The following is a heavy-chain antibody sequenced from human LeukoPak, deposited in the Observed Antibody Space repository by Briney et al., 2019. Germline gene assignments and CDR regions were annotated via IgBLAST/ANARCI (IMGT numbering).Heavy chain of an antibody. D-gene: IGHD3-16*02. V-gene: IGHV4-39*01. Sequence: PSETLSLTCTVSGDSINSGTYVWGRLRQPPGKGLECIGCSGSTYYSPSLSSQVTISVDTSKNQFSLKLPSVTAADTAAYYCARHKLSAITRAPYLLDSWGQGTLVTVSS. CDR2: SGST. CDR1: GDSINSGTYV. CDR3: ARHKLSAITRAPYLLDS. J-gene: IGHJ4*02.